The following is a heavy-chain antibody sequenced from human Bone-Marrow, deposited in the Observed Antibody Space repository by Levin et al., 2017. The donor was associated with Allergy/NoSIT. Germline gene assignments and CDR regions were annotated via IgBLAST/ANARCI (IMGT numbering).Heavy chain of an antibody. CDR2: IKQDGSEQ. V-gene: IGHV3-7*01. CDR1: GFTFSSFW. CDR3: ADPPSGF. Sequence: ASVKVSCAASGFTFSSFWMTWVRQAPGKGLEWVANIKQDGSEQNYMDSVKGRFTISRDNAKNSLYLQMNSLRAEDTAVYYCADPPSGFWGQGTLVTVSS. J-gene: IGHJ4*02. D-gene: IGHD3-10*01.